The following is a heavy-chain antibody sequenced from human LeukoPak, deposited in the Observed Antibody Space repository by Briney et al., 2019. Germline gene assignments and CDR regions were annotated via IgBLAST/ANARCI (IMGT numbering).Heavy chain of an antibody. CDR3: ARRRFHNSSSEGFDY. CDR2: INWNGGST. CDR1: GFTFDDYA. D-gene: IGHD6-6*01. J-gene: IGHJ4*02. Sequence: RSGGSLRLSCAASGFTFDDYAMSWVRQVPGKGLEWVSGINWNGGSTGYADSVKGRFTISRDNAKNSLYLQMYSLRVEDTAFYYSARRRFHNSSSEGFDYWGQGTLVTVSS. V-gene: IGHV3-20*04.